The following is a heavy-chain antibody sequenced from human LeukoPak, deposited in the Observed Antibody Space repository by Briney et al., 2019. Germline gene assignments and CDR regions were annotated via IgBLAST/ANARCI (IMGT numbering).Heavy chain of an antibody. V-gene: IGHV4-31*11. CDR2: IYYSGST. CDR1: GGSFSGYY. D-gene: IGHD6-13*01. Sequence: SETLSLTCAVYGGSFSGYYWSWIRQHPGKGLEWIGYIYYSGSTYYNPSLKSRVTISVDTSKNQFSLKLSSVTAADTAVYYCARDWAAAAGTFDYWGQGTLVTVSS. CDR3: ARDWAAAAGTFDY. J-gene: IGHJ4*02.